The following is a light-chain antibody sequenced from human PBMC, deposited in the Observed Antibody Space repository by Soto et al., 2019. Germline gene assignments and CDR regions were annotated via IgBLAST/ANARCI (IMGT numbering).Light chain of an antibody. CDR3: QQYHSWPPRT. V-gene: IGKV3-11*01. CDR1: QSVSSY. Sequence: EIVLTQSPATLSLSPGERATLSYRASQSVSSYLAWYQQKPGQAPRLLIYDASNRATGIPARFSGSGSGTDFTLTISSLEPEDFAVYYCQQYHSWPPRTFGQGTKVDIK. J-gene: IGKJ1*01. CDR2: DAS.